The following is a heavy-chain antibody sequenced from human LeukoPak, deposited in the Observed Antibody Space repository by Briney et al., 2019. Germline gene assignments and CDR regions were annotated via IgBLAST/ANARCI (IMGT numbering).Heavy chain of an antibody. D-gene: IGHD6-13*01. J-gene: IGHJ6*03. CDR1: GLTFSSYA. CDR3: AKPLAAADPYYYYYYMDV. Sequence: GGSLRLSCAASGLTFSSYALSWVRQAPGKGLEWVSATSGSGGSTYYAHSVKGRLTISRDNSKNTLYLQMNSLRAEDTAVYYCAKPLAAADPYYYYYYMDVWGKGTTVTVSS. V-gene: IGHV3-23*01. CDR2: TSGSGGST.